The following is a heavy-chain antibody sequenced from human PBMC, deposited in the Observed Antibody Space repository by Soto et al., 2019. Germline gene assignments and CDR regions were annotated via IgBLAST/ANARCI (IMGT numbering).Heavy chain of an antibody. CDR2: INHSGST. J-gene: IGHJ4*02. V-gene: IGHV4-34*01. CDR1: GGSFSGYY. Sequence: SETLSLTCAVYGGSFSGYYWSWIRQPPGKGLEWIGEINHSGSTNYNPSLKSRVTISVDTSKNQFSPKLSSVTAAHTAVYYCARLRGYSYGNFDYWGQRTLVTVSS. D-gene: IGHD5-18*01. CDR3: ARLRGYSYGNFDY.